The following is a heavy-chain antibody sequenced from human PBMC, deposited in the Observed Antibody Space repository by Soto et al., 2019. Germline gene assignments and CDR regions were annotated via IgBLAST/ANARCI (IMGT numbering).Heavy chain of an antibody. V-gene: IGHV1-69*02. J-gene: IGHJ3*02. Sequence: ASVKVSCKASGGTFSSYTISWVRQAPGQGLEWMGRIIPILGIANYAQKFQGRVTITADKSTSTAYMELSSLRSEDTAVYYCAQLIVVPAAMGDAFDIWSQGTMVTVSS. CDR3: AQLIVVPAAMGDAFDI. D-gene: IGHD2-2*01. CDR1: GGTFSSYT. CDR2: IIPILGIA.